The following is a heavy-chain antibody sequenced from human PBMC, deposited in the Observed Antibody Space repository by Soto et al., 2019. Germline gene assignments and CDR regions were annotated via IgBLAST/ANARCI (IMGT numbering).Heavy chain of an antibody. V-gene: IGHV1-18*01. Sequence: ASVKVSCKASGYTFTSYGISWVRQAPGQGLEWMGWISAYNGNTNYAQKLQGRVTMTTDPSTSTAYMELRSLRSDDTAVYYCAREKGTVVVITNNWFDPWGQGTLVTVSS. J-gene: IGHJ5*02. CDR2: ISAYNGNT. CDR1: GYTFTSYG. D-gene: IGHD3-22*01. CDR3: AREKGTVVVITNNWFDP.